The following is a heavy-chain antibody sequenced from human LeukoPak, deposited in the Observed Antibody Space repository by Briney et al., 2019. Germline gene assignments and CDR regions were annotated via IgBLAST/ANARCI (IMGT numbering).Heavy chain of an antibody. CDR3: ARPMEGITGTTGAFDI. V-gene: IGHV1-69*01. CDR2: IIPIFGTA. D-gene: IGHD1-20*01. Sequence: SVKVSCKASGGTFSSYAISWVRQAPGQGLEWMGGIIPIFGTANYAQKFQGRVTITADESTSTAYMELSSLRSEDTAVYYCARPMEGITGTTGAFDIWGQGTMVTVSS. J-gene: IGHJ3*02. CDR1: GGTFSSYA.